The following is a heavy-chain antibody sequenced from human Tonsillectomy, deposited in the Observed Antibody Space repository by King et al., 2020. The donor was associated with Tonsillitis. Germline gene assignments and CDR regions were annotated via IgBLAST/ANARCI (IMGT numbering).Heavy chain of an antibody. CDR2: IYSGGSST. Sequence: QLVQSGGGLVQPGGSLRLSCAASGFTFSSYAMSWVRQAPGKGLEWVSVIYSGGSSTYYADSVKGRFTISRDNSKNTLYLQMNSLRAEDTAVYYCAKEGIAAAGIDYWGQGPLVTVSS. J-gene: IGHJ4*02. CDR3: AKEGIAAAGIDY. CDR1: GFTFSSYA. D-gene: IGHD6-13*01. V-gene: IGHV3-23*03.